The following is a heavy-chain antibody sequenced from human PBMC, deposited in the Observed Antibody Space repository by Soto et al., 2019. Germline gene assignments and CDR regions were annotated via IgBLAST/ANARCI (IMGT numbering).Heavy chain of an antibody. CDR3: ARGYDSSGYYYAFDI. J-gene: IGHJ3*02. Sequence: EVQLVESGGGLVQPGGSLRLSCAASGFTFSSYDMHWVRQATGKGLEWVSAIGTAGDTYYPGSVKGRFTISRENAKNSLYLQMNSLRAGDTAVYYCARGYDSSGYYYAFDIWGQGTMVTVSS. CDR1: GFTFSSYD. D-gene: IGHD3-22*01. V-gene: IGHV3-13*01. CDR2: IGTAGDT.